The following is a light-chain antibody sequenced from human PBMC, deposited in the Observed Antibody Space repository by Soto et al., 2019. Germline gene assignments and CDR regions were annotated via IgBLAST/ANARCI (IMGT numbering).Light chain of an antibody. CDR3: PQLNSYLIT. CDR2: AAS. J-gene: IGKJ5*01. V-gene: IGKV1-9*01. CDR1: QGISSY. Sequence: DSQLTQSTYFLSSSVGDRVTITCRASQGISSYLAWYQQKPGKAPKLLTYAASTLQSGVPSRFSGSGSGTEFTLTISSLQPEDFATYYCPQLNSYLITSSHGTLPEIK.